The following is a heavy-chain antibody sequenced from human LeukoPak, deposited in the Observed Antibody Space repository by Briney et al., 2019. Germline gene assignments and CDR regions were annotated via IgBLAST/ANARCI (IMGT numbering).Heavy chain of an antibody. Sequence: SETLSLTCTVSGGSISSYYWSWIRQPLGKGLEWIGYIYYSGSTDYNPSLKSRVTISVDTSKNQFSLKLSSVTAADTAVYYCARGYYDSSPNWYFDLWGRGTLVTVSS. J-gene: IGHJ2*01. V-gene: IGHV4-59*01. CDR3: ARGYYDSSPNWYFDL. CDR1: GGSISSYY. D-gene: IGHD3-22*01. CDR2: IYYSGST.